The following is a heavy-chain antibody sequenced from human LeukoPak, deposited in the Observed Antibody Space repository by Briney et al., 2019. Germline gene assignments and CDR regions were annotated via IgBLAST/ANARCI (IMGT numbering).Heavy chain of an antibody. J-gene: IGHJ3*02. CDR1: GFTFSSYS. Sequence: PGGSLRLSCAASGFTFSSYSMNWVRQAPGKGLEWVSSISSSSSYIYYADSVKGRFTISRDNAKNSLYLQMNSLRAEDTAVYYCARDQDFIWSPDDAFDIWGQGTMVTVSS. V-gene: IGHV3-21*01. CDR3: ARDQDFIWSPDDAFDI. CDR2: ISSSSSYI. D-gene: IGHD3-10*01.